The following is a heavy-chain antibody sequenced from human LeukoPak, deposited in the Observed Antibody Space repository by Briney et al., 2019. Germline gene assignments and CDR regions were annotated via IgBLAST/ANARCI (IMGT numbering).Heavy chain of an antibody. Sequence: SQTLSLTCTVSGGSISSGSYYWSWIRQPAGKGLEWIGRIYTSGSTNYNPSPKSRVTISVDTSKNQFSLKLSSVTAADTAVYYCASTDSSGYYYVSWGQGTLVTVSS. CDR2: IYTSGST. J-gene: IGHJ4*02. CDR1: GGSISSGSYY. D-gene: IGHD3-22*01. CDR3: ASTDSSGYYYVS. V-gene: IGHV4-61*02.